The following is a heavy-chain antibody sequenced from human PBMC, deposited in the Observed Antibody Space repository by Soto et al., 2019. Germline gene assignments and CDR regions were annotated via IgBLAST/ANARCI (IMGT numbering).Heavy chain of an antibody. CDR1: GFTFSSYA. D-gene: IGHD2-15*01. J-gene: IGHJ3*02. V-gene: IGHV3-23*01. Sequence: PGGSLRLSCAASGFTFSSYAMSWVRQAPGKGLEWVSAISGSGGSTYYADSVKGRFTISRDNSKNTLYLRMNSLRAEDTAVYYDAKASFFLSFCDSQYDAFDIWTQGTMVTVSS. CDR3: AKASFFLSFCDSQYDAFDI. CDR2: ISGSGGST.